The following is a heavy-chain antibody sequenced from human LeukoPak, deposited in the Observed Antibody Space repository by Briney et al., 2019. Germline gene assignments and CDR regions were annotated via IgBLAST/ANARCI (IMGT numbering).Heavy chain of an antibody. CDR2: INPSGGST. Sequence: ASVKVSCKASGYTFTSYYMHWVRQAPGQGLEWMGIINPSGGSTSYAQKFQGRVTMTRDTSTSTVYMELSSLRSEDTAVYYCAKDLVAYYDSRGWYFDLWGRGTLVTVSS. CDR1: GYTFTSYY. J-gene: IGHJ2*01. CDR3: AKDLVAYYDSRGWYFDL. V-gene: IGHV1-46*01. D-gene: IGHD3-22*01.